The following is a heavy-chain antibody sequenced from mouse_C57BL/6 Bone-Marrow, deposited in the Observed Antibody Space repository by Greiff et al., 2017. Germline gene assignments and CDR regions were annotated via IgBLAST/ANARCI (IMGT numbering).Heavy chain of an antibody. V-gene: IGHV1-19*01. CDR1: GYTFTDYY. D-gene: IGHD1-1*01. J-gene: IGHJ4*01. Sequence: VQLQQSGPVLVKPGASVKMSCKASGYTFTDYYMNWVKQSHGKSLEWIGVINPYNGGTSYNQKFKGKATLTVDKSSSTAYMELNSLTSEDSAVYYCASTVVAGNAMDYWGQGTSVTVSS. CDR2: INPYNGGT. CDR3: ASTVVAGNAMDY.